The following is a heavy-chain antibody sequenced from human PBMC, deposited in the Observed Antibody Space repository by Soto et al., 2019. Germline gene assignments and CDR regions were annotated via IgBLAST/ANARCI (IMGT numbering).Heavy chain of an antibody. CDR1: GGSISSGGYY. V-gene: IGHV4-31*03. CDR2: IYYSGST. CDR3: ARSVFP. J-gene: IGHJ5*02. Sequence: QVQLQESGPGLVKPSQTLSLTCTVSGGSISSGGYYWTWIRQHPGKGLEWIGYIYYSGSTYYNPSLXSXXTIAVDTSKNPFSLKLSSVTAAHTAVYYCARSVFPWGQGTLVTVSS.